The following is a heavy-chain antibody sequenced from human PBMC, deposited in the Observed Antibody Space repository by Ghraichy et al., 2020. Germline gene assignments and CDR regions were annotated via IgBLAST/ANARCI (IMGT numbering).Heavy chain of an antibody. J-gene: IGHJ4*02. CDR1: GFTLSTYW. Sequence: GGSLRLSCTASGFTLSTYWMTWVRQAPGKGLEWVANIKEDRTEEYYVDSVKGRFTISRDNAQNSLSLQMNSLRAEDTAVYYCAREILGNYFDTSGHYYESYWGQGTLVTVSS. CDR2: IKEDRTEE. D-gene: IGHD3-22*01. V-gene: IGHV3-7*01. CDR3: AREILGNYFDTSGHYYESY.